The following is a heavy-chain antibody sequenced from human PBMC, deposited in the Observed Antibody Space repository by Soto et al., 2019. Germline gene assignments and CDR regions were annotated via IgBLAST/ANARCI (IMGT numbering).Heavy chain of an antibody. D-gene: IGHD3-3*01. CDR3: ARAVFGVVKYYYYGMDV. CDR2: IYYSGST. Sequence: QVQLQESGPGLVKPSQTLSLTCTVSGGSISSGGYYWSWIRQHPGKGLEWIGYIYYSGSTYYNPSLKSRVTISVDTSKNQFSLKLSSVTAADTAVYYCARAVFGVVKYYYYGMDVWGQGTTVTVSS. CDR1: GGSISSGGYY. J-gene: IGHJ6*02. V-gene: IGHV4-31*03.